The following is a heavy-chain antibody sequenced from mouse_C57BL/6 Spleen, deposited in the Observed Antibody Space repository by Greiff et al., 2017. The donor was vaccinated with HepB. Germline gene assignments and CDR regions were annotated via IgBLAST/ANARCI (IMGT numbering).Heavy chain of an antibody. J-gene: IGHJ2*01. D-gene: IGHD2-3*01. CDR3: ARGWLLGYFDY. CDR2: ISDGSSYT. Sequence: EVQGVESGGGLVKPGGSLKLSCAASGFTFSSYAMSWVRQTPEKRLEWVATISDGSSYTYYPDNVKGRFTISRDNAKNNLYLQMSHLKSEDTAMYYCARGWLLGYFDYWGQGTTLTVSS. CDR1: GFTFSSYA. V-gene: IGHV5-4*01.